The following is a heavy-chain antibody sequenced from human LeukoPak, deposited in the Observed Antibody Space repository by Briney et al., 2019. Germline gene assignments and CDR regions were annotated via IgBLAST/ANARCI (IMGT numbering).Heavy chain of an antibody. CDR2: ISGSGGST. Sequence: GGSLRLSCAASGFTFSNYGMSWVRQAPGKGLEWVSGISGSGGSTYYADSLRGRFTISRDSAMDSVSLQMDSLRAEDTAVYYCTRGRRFCGGDCHSWFDSWGQGTLVTVSS. V-gene: IGHV3-23*01. CDR3: TRGRRFCGGDCHSWFDS. D-gene: IGHD2-21*02. CDR1: GFTFSNYG. J-gene: IGHJ5*01.